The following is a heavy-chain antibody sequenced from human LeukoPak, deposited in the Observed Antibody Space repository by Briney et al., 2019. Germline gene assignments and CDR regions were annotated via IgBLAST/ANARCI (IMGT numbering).Heavy chain of an antibody. CDR1: GFTFTIFG. CDR3: ARESHYGGKPFDY. V-gene: IGHV4-39*07. J-gene: IGHJ4*02. Sequence: GSLRLSCAASGFTFTIFGLNWVRQAPGKGPEWIASIYSSGNTHSNPSLKSRVSISVDTSKNQFSLKLCSVTAADTAVYYCARESHYGGKPFDYWGQGTLVTVSS. CDR2: IYSSGNT. D-gene: IGHD4-23*01.